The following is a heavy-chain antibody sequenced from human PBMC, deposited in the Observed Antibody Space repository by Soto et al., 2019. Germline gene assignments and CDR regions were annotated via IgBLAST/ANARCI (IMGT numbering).Heavy chain of an antibody. D-gene: IGHD4-17*01. CDR1: GFTFSSYA. Sequence: GGSLRLSCASSGFTFSSYAMIWVRQAPGKGLEWVSAISGSGGSTYYADSVKGRFTISRDNSKNTLYLQMNSLRAEDTAVYYCAKPSTVTSFYYYYMDVWGKGTTVTVSS. V-gene: IGHV3-23*01. CDR2: ISGSGGST. J-gene: IGHJ6*03. CDR3: AKPSTVTSFYYYYMDV.